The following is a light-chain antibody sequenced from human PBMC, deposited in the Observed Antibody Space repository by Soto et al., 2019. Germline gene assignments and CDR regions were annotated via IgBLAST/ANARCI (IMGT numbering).Light chain of an antibody. CDR2: YNN. V-gene: IGLV1-44*01. J-gene: IGLJ2*01. Sequence: QSVLTQPPSASGTPGQRVTIPCSGSSSNIGTNAVNWYQQLPGTAPKLLIYYNNLRPSGVPDRFSGSKSGTSASLAISGLQSEDDADYYCAAWDDSLNGVIFGGGTKLTVL. CDR1: SSNIGTNA. CDR3: AAWDDSLNGVI.